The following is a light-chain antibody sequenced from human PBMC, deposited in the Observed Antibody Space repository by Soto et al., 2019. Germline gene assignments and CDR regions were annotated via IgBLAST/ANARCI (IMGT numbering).Light chain of an antibody. V-gene: IGKV4-1*01. Sequence: DMVMTHSPLSLPVTPGEPASISCRSSQSLLHINGYNYLDWYLQKPGQPPKLLFYWASTRESGVPDRFSGSGSGTHFTLTITSLQAEDVAVYYCQQYYSSPPTFGQGTKVDI. CDR2: WAS. J-gene: IGKJ1*01. CDR3: QQYYSSPPT. CDR1: QSLLHINGYNY.